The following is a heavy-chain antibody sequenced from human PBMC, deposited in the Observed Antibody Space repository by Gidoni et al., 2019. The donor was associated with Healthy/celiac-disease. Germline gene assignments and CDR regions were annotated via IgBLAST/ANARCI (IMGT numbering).Heavy chain of an antibody. CDR3: AKVVMVRGVGWYFDL. CDR1: GFTFDDYA. Sequence: EVQLVESGGGLVQPGRSLRLSCAASGFTFDDYAMHWVRQAPGKGLVLVSGISWNSGSIGYADSVKGRFTISRDNAKNSLYLQMNSLRAEDTALYYCAKVVMVRGVGWYFDLWGRGTLVTVSS. J-gene: IGHJ2*01. D-gene: IGHD3-10*01. V-gene: IGHV3-9*01. CDR2: ISWNSGSI.